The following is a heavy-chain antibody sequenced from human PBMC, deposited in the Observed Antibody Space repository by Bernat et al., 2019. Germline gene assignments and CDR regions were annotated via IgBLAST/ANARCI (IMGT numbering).Heavy chain of an antibody. CDR1: GGSISSSNW. CDR3: ARIGVRFWSGYWDYFDY. J-gene: IGHJ4*02. V-gene: IGHV4-4*02. D-gene: IGHD3-3*01. CDR2: IYHSGST. Sequence: QVQLQESGPGLVKPSGTLSLTCAVSGGSISSSNWWSWVRQPPGKGLEWIGEIYHSGSTNYNPSLKSRVTISVDKSKNQFSLKLSSVTAADTAVYYCARIGVRFWSGYWDYFDYWGQGTLVTVSS.